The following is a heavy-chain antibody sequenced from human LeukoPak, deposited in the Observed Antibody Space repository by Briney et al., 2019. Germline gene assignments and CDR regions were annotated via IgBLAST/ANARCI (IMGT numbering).Heavy chain of an antibody. CDR1: GGTFSSYA. V-gene: IGHV1-69*04. CDR3: AREMYYYDSSGYYSFDY. CDR2: IIPIFGIA. D-gene: IGHD3-22*01. Sequence: SVKVSCKASGGTFSSYAISWVRQVPGQGLEWMGRIIPIFGIANYAQKFQGRVTITADKSTSTAYMELSSLRSEDTAVYYCAREMYYYDSSGYYSFDYWGQGTLVTVSS. J-gene: IGHJ4*02.